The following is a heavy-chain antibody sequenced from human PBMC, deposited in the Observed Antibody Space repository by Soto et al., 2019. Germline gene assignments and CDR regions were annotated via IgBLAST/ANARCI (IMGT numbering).Heavy chain of an antibody. J-gene: IGHJ6*03. CDR2: ISSSSSYI. CDR3: ARDSSPPYYDFWSGYAYYMDV. CDR1: GFTFSSYS. D-gene: IGHD3-3*01. V-gene: IGHV3-21*01. Sequence: GGSLRLSCAASGFTFSSYSMNWVRQAPGKGLEWVSSISSSSSYIYYADSVKGRFTISRDSAKNSLYLQMNSLRAEDTAVYYCARDSSPPYYDFWSGYAYYMDVWGKGTTVTVSS.